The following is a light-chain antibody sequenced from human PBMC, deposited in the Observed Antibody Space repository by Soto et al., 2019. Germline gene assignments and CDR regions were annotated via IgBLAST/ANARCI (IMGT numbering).Light chain of an antibody. CDR2: GTS. CDR3: QQYGSSPYT. CDR1: QSVTSTF. J-gene: IGKJ2*01. V-gene: IGKV3-20*01. Sequence: EIVLTQSPGTLSLSPGERATLSCRASQSVTSTFLAWFQQRPGQAPRLLIYGTSSRATGTPPRFSGSGSGTDFTLTISRLEPEDFAVYYCQQYGSSPYTCGQGTKLEI.